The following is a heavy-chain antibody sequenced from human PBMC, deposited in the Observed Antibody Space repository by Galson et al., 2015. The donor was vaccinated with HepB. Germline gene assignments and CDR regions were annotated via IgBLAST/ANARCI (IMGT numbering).Heavy chain of an antibody. CDR3: ARTAGGQQLVPGFDP. Sequence: CAISGDSVSSNSAPWNWIRQSPSRGLEWLGRTYYRSKWYNDYAVSVKSRITINPDTSKNQFSLQLNSVTPEDTAVYYCARTAGGQQLVPGFDPWGQGTLVTVSS. V-gene: IGHV6-1*01. D-gene: IGHD6-13*01. J-gene: IGHJ5*02. CDR2: TYYRSKWYN. CDR1: GDSVSSNSAP.